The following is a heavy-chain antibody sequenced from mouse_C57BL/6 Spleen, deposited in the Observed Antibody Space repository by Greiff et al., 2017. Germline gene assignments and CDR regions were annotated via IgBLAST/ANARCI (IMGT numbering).Heavy chain of an antibody. V-gene: IGHV1-15*01. J-gene: IGHJ2*01. Sequence: QVQLQQSGAELVRPGASVTLSCTASGYTFTDYEMHWVKQTPVHGLEWIGAIDPEAGGTAYNQKFKGKAILTADKSSSTAYMELRSLTSEDSAVYYCTRGGFDYWGQGTTLTVSS. CDR2: IDPEAGGT. CDR1: GYTFTDYE. CDR3: TRGGFDY.